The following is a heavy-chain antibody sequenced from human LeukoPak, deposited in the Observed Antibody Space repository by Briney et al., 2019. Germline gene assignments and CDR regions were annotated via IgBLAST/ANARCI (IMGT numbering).Heavy chain of an antibody. CDR3: AMSSYDSSGPDY. Sequence: ASVKVSCTASGYTFTSYDINWVRQATGQGLEWMGWMNPNSGNTGYAQKFQGRVTMTRNTSISTAYMELSSLRSEDTAVYYCAMSSYDSSGPDYWGQGTLVTVSS. V-gene: IGHV1-8*01. J-gene: IGHJ4*02. CDR1: GYTFTSYD. CDR2: MNPNSGNT. D-gene: IGHD3-22*01.